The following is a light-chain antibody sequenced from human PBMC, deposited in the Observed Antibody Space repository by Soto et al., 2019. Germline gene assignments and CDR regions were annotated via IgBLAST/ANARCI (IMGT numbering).Light chain of an antibody. CDR1: QSVSSN. CDR3: QHYNKGSRT. V-gene: IGKV3-15*01. J-gene: IGKJ1*01. Sequence: EIVMTQSPATLSVSPGERATLSCRASQSVSSNLAWYQQKPGQAPRLLIYGSSTRATGIPARFSGSGSGTEFTLTISSLQSEDFAVYSCQHYNKGSRTFGPGTKVEIQ. CDR2: GSS.